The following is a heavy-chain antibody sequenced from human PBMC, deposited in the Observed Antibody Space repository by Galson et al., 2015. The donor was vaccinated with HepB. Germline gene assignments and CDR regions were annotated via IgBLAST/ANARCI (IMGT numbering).Heavy chain of an antibody. V-gene: IGHV1-69*01. J-gene: IGHJ3*01. Sequence: SVKVSCKASGYTFISYDISWMRQAPGQGLEWMGGILHIFGTANYAQKFQDRVTITADESTSTAYMELSSLISEDTAVDYCARNSLWTLRVVIGAFDFWGQGTMVTVSS. CDR1: GYTFISYD. CDR2: ILHIFGTA. D-gene: IGHD3-10*01. CDR3: ARNSLWTLRVVIGAFDF.